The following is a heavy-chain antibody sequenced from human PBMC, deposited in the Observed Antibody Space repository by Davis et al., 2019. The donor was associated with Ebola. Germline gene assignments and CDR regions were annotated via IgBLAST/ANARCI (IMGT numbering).Heavy chain of an antibody. CDR1: GYTFTSYG. Sequence: ASVKVSCKASGYTFTSYGISWVRQAPGQGLEWMGWISAYNGNTNYAQKLQGRVTMTTDTSTSTAYMELRSLRSDDTAVYYCAREGGQQYQLLYGYYYGMDVWGQGTTVTVSS. CDR2: ISAYNGNT. CDR3: AREGGQQYQLLYGYYYGMDV. D-gene: IGHD2-2*02. V-gene: IGHV1-18*01. J-gene: IGHJ6*02.